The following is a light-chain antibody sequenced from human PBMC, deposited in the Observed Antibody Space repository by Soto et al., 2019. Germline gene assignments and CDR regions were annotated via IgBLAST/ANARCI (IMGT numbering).Light chain of an antibody. Sequence: QSVLTQPPSASGTPGQRVTISCSGSSSNIGSNTVNWYQQLPGTAPKLLIYSNKQRPSGVPDRFSGSKSGTSASLAISGLQSEDEADYYCASWDDSLNGWVFGRSTTLPVL. J-gene: IGLJ3*02. V-gene: IGLV1-44*01. CDR3: ASWDDSLNGWV. CDR1: SSNIGSNT. CDR2: SNK.